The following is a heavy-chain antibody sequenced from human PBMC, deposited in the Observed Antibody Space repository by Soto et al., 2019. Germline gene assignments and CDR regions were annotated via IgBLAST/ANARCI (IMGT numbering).Heavy chain of an antibody. CDR2: IIPILGIA. V-gene: IGHV1-69*02. CDR1: GGTFSSYT. D-gene: IGHD3-10*01. J-gene: IGHJ5*02. CDR3: ARASEVLWFGESHWFDP. Sequence: SVKVSCKASGGTFSSYTISWVRQAPGQGLEWMGRIIPILGIAKYAQKFQGRVTITADKSTSTAYMELSSLRSEDTAVYYCARASEVLWFGESHWFDPWG.